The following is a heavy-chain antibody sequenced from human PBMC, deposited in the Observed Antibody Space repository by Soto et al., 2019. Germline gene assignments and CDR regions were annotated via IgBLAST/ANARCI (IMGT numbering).Heavy chain of an antibody. CDR3: ARGGYYDSSGSRNYHYYGMDG. J-gene: IGHJ6*02. CDR1: GYTFTSYG. CDR2: ISPYDDNT. D-gene: IGHD3-22*01. Sequence: QVQLVQSGTEVKKPGASVKVSCKASGYTFTSYGISWVRQAPGQGLEWMGWISPYDDNTNYAQNLQGRVTMTTDTSTRTAYMELRSLRSDDTAVYYCARGGYYDSSGSRNYHYYGMDGWGQGTTVTVS. V-gene: IGHV1-18*01.